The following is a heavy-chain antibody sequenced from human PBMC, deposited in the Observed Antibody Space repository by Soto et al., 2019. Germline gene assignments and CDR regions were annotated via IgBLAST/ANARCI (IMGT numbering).Heavy chain of an antibody. CDR2: ISIDSNYI. D-gene: IGHD5-18*01. CDR3: VGDRPPVDTYYGRDV. Sequence: EVQLVESGGGLVKPGGSLRLSCTASGFTFGSYSMSWVRQAPGKGLEWVSIISIDSNYIFQTDSVKGRFTISRDNAKASVYLQMDSLRAEDTAVYYCVGDRPPVDTYYGRDVWGQGTTVTVSS. CDR1: GFTFGSYS. J-gene: IGHJ6*02. V-gene: IGHV3-21*01.